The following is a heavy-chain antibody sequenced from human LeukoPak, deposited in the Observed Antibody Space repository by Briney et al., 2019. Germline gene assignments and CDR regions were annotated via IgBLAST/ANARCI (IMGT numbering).Heavy chain of an antibody. J-gene: IGHJ4*02. CDR3: ARDHFDQHPVVG. CDR1: GFTFSDNY. D-gene: IGHD2-21*01. V-gene: IGHV3-11*04. CDR2: ISRSSSII. Sequence: GGSLRLSCAASGFTFSDNYMSWIRQAPGKGLEWISYISRSSSIIYYADSVKGRFTISRDNAKNSLYLLMNSLRAEDTAVYYCARDHFDQHPVVGWGQGTLVTVSS.